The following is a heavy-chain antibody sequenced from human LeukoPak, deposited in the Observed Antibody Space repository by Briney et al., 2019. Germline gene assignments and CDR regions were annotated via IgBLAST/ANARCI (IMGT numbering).Heavy chain of an antibody. CDR2: ISSSSSTI. J-gene: IGHJ6*02. V-gene: IGHV3-48*01. D-gene: IGHD2-2*02. CDR3: ARDQIVVVPAAIRYTYGMDV. Sequence: PGGSLRLSCAASGFTFSSYSMNWVRQAPGKGLEWVSYISSSSSTIYYADSVKGRFTISRDNAKNSLYLQMNSLRAGDTAVYYCARDQIVVVPAAIRYTYGMDVWGQGTTVTVSS. CDR1: GFTFSSYS.